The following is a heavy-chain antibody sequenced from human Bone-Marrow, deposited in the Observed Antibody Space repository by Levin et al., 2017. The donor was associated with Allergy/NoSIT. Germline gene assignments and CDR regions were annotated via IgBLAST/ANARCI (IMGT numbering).Heavy chain of an antibody. CDR3: ARDSYYYDSSGYPPGY. D-gene: IGHD3-22*01. V-gene: IGHV3-20*04. J-gene: IGHJ4*02. CDR2: INWNGGST. CDR1: GFTFDDYG. Sequence: GESLKISCAASGFTFDDYGMSWVRQAPGKGLEWVSGINWNGGSTGYADSVKGRFTISRDNAKNSLYLQMNSLRAEDTALYYCARDSYYYDSSGYPPGYWGQGTLVTVSS.